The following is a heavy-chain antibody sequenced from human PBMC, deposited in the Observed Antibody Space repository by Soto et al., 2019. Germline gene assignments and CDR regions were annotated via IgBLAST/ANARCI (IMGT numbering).Heavy chain of an antibody. D-gene: IGHD3-22*01. V-gene: IGHV5-10-1*01. CDR3: ARQIYDSDTGPNFQYYFDS. J-gene: IGHJ4*02. CDR2: IDPSDSQT. CDR1: GYSFAGYW. Sequence: GESLKISCKGSGYSFAGYWITWVRQKPGKGLEWMGRIDPSDSQTYYSPSFLGDVTISATESITTVFLQWSSLRASDTAMYYCARQIYDSDTGPNFQYYFDSWGQGTPVPVSS.